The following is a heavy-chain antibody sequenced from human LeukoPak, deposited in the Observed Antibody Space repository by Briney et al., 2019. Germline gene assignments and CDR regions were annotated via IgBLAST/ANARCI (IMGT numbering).Heavy chain of an antibody. Sequence: GGSLRLSCAASGFTLSDHYMEWVRQAPGTGLEWVRRTRNKARSYTTEYAASVKGRFSISRDDSKNSLYLQMNSLKTEDTAVYYCARAVTFSGGLTYYFDSWGQATLVTVSS. D-gene: IGHD4-17*01. CDR2: TRNKARSYTT. CDR3: ARAVTFSGGLTYYFDS. CDR1: GFTLSDHY. V-gene: IGHV3-72*01. J-gene: IGHJ4*02.